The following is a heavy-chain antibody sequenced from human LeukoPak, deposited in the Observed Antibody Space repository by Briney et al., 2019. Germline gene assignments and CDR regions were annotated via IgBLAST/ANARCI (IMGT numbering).Heavy chain of an antibody. CDR2: MSSSSSYT. CDR1: GFTFSDYY. J-gene: IGHJ5*02. Sequence: PGGSLRLSCAASGFTFSDYYISWIRQAPGKGLEWVSYMSSSSSYTNYADSVKGRFTISRDNAKNSLYLKMNSLRAEDTAVYYCARAGFGEFNWFDPWGQGTLVTVSS. D-gene: IGHD3-10*01. CDR3: ARAGFGEFNWFDP. V-gene: IGHV3-11*05.